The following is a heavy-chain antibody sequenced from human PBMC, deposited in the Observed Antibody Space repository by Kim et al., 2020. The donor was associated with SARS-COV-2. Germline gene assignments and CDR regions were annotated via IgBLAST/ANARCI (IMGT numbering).Heavy chain of an antibody. J-gene: IGHJ6*02. D-gene: IGHD1-26*01. CDR1: GGTFSSYA. V-gene: IGHV1-69*13. Sequence: SVKVSCKASGGTFSSYAISWVRQAPGQGLEWMGGIIPIFGTANYAQKFQGRVTITADESTSTAYMELSSLRSEDTAVYYCARLWEFSIPPYYGMDVWGQGTTVTVSS. CDR2: IIPIFGTA. CDR3: ARLWEFSIPPYYGMDV.